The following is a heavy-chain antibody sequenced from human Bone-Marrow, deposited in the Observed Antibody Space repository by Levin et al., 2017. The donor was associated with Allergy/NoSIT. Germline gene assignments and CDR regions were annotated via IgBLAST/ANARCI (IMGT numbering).Heavy chain of an antibody. CDR1: GDSIIIYY. CDR2: IYISGVN. CDR3: ARLNHKGYFDL. D-gene: IGHD1-14*01. V-gene: IGHV4-4*07. J-gene: IGHJ4*02. Sequence: SQTLSLTCSVSGDSIIIYYWSWIRQPAGKGLEWIGRIYISGVNNHNPSLGSRVSMSIDRSTNQFSLNLNSVTAADTAVYYCARLNHKGYFDLWGQGILVTVSS.